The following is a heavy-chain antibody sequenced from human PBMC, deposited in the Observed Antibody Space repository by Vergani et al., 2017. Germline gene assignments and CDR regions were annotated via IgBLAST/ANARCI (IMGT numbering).Heavy chain of an antibody. D-gene: IGHD3-22*01. V-gene: IGHV1-2*02. CDR2: INPNSGGT. Sequence: QVQLVQSWAEVKKPGASAKVSCKASGYTFTGYYMHWVRLAPGQGLEWMGWINPNSGGTNYAQKFQGRVTMTRDTSISTAYMELSRLTSGDTAVYYCARDPSSGYFRFDYWGQGTLVTVSS. CDR1: GYTFTGYY. CDR3: ARDPSSGYFRFDY. J-gene: IGHJ4*02.